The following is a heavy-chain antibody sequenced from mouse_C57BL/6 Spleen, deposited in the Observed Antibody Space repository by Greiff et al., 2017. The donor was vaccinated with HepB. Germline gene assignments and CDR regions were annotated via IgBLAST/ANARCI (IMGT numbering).Heavy chain of an antibody. Sequence: QGQLQQPGAELVKPGASVKLSCKASGYTFTSYWMQWVKQRPGQGLEWIGEIDPSDGYTNYNQKFKGKATLTVDTSSSSAYMQLSSLTSEDSAVYYCARRTVTAFDYWGQGTTLTVSS. CDR2: IDPSDGYT. CDR3: ARRTVTAFDY. V-gene: IGHV1-50*01. J-gene: IGHJ2*01. CDR1: GYTFTSYW. D-gene: IGHD4-1*01.